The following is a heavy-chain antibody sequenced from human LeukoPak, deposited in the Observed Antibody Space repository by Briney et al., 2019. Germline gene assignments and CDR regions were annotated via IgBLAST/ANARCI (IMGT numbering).Heavy chain of an antibody. CDR1: GFTVSTNC. J-gene: IGHJ4*02. V-gene: IGHV3-53*04. Sequence: GGSLRLSCAASGFTVSTNCMTWVRQAPGEGLEWVSTIYSGGTTYYADSVMGRFTISRHNSRNTLYLQMNSLRAEDTAVYYCARVDTVMAYYFDLWGQGTLVTVSS. D-gene: IGHD5-18*01. CDR2: IYSGGTT. CDR3: ARVDTVMAYYFDL.